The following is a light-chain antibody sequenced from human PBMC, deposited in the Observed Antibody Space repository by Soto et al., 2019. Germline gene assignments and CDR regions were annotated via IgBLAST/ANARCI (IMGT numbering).Light chain of an antibody. CDR1: TSDIGGYNF. Sequence: QSALTQPASVSGSPGQSITISCSGTTSDIGGYNFVSWYQHHPGKAPKLMIYEVSNRPSGVSNRFSGSKSGNTASLTISGLQAEDEADYYCSSYTTNRSLVFGGGTKLTVL. CDR2: EVS. J-gene: IGLJ2*01. V-gene: IGLV2-14*01. CDR3: SSYTTNRSLV.